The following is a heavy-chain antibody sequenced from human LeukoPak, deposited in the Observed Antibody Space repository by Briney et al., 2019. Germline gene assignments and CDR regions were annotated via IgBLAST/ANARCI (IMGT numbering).Heavy chain of an antibody. V-gene: IGHV3-64D*09. CDR2: ISSDAGST. CDR3: VKDGRVGRWFGELILLDH. J-gene: IGHJ4*02. CDR1: GFTFSNYA. Sequence: PGGSLRLSCTASGFTFSNYAMHWVRQAPGKGLEYISAISSDAGSTNYADLVKGRFTISRDNSKNTMYLQMSSLRSEDTAMYYCVKDGRVGRWFGELILLDHWGQGTLVSVSS. D-gene: IGHD3-10*01.